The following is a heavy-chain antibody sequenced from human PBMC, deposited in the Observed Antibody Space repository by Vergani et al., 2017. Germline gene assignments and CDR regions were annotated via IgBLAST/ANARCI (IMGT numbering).Heavy chain of an antibody. V-gene: IGHV4-30-4*08. Sequence: QVQLQESGPGLVQPSQTLSLTCTVSGGSISSGDYYWSWIRQPPGKGLEWIGYIYYSGSTYSNPSLTCRVTISVETSKNQFSLKLSSVTAADTAVYYCARDPDYGSGIYWFDPWGQGTLVTVSS. CDR3: ARDPDYGSGIYWFDP. J-gene: IGHJ5*02. D-gene: IGHD3-10*01. CDR1: GGSISSGDYY. CDR2: IYYSGST.